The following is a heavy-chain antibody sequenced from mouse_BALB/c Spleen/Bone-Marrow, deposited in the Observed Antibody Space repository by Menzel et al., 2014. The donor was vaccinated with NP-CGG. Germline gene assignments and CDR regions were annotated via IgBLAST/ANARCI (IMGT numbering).Heavy chain of an antibody. CDR1: GYSFTSYY. CDR2: IDPFNGGT. J-gene: IGHJ4*01. CDR3: ARRDYGSSFYAVDY. Sequence: VHVKQSGPELMKPGASVKISCKASGYSFTSYYMHWVRQSHGKSLEWIGYIDPFNGGTSYNQKFKGKATLTVDKSSSTAYMHLSSLTSEDSAVYYCARRDYGSSFYAVDYWGQGTSVTVSS. D-gene: IGHD1-1*01. V-gene: IGHV1S135*01.